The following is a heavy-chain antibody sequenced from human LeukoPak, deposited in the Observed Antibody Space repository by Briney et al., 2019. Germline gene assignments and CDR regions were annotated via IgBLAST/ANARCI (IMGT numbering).Heavy chain of an antibody. CDR3: AGDLGYCSGGSCYLWFDP. J-gene: IGHJ5*02. V-gene: IGHV1-2*02. CDR1: RYTFTGYY. Sequence: ASVKVSCKASRYTFTGYYMHWVRQAPGQGLEWMGWINPNSGGTNYAQKFQGRVTMTRDTSISTAYMELSRLRSDDTAVYYCAGDLGYCSGGSCYLWFDPWGQGTLVTVSS. CDR2: INPNSGGT. D-gene: IGHD2-15*01.